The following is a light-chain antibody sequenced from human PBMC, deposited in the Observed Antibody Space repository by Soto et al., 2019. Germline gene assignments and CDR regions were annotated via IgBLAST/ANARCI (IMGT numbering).Light chain of an antibody. CDR1: QSISYY. V-gene: IGKV1-39*01. J-gene: IGKJ1*01. CDR2: AAS. CDR3: QQGYSTPWT. Sequence: DIQMTQSPSSLSASVGDRVTITCRASQSISYYLNWYQQKTGKAPKLLIYAASNLQSGVPSKFTASGSGTDFTLTLNSLHTEDFATYYCQQGYSTPWTFGPGTKVDI.